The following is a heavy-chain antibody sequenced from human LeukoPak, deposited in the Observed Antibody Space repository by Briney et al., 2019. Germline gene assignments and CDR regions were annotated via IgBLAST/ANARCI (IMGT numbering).Heavy chain of an antibody. CDR3: AKGFRRLVGNYFEN. D-gene: IGHD6-19*01. CDR1: GFTFSNVA. J-gene: IGHJ4*02. CDR2: VSGSGEMT. V-gene: IGHV3-23*01. Sequence: GGSLRLSCAASGFTFSNVAMAWVRQAPGKGLEWVSGVSGSGEMTFYAESVKGRFTISRDNSRNTLYLEMNRLRAEDMALYYCAKGFRRLVGNYFENWGQGTLVTAAS.